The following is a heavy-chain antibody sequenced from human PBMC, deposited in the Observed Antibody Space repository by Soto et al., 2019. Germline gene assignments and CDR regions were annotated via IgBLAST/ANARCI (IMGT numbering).Heavy chain of an antibody. Sequence: GGSLRLSCAASGFTFSSYGMHWVRQAPGKGLEWVAVISYDGSNKYYADSVKGRFTISRDNSKNTLYLQMNSLRAEDTAVYYCAKTYYYGSGSDPYYFDYWGQGTLVTVSS. D-gene: IGHD3-10*01. J-gene: IGHJ4*02. CDR1: GFTFSSYG. CDR2: ISYDGSNK. CDR3: AKTYYYGSGSDPYYFDY. V-gene: IGHV3-30*18.